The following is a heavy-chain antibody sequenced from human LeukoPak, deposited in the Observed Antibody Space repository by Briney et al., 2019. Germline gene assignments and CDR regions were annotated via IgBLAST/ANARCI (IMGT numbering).Heavy chain of an antibody. Sequence: SETLSLTCTVSGGSISSYYWSWIRQPPGKGLEWIGYIYYSGSTNYNPSLKSRVTISVDTSKNQFSLKLSSVTAADTAVYYCARNPPKPSRCSSTSCYRGPAYYYYGMDVWGQGTTVTVSS. CDR3: ARNPPKPSRCSSTSCYRGPAYYYYGMDV. CDR2: IYYSGST. J-gene: IGHJ6*02. V-gene: IGHV4-59*01. D-gene: IGHD2-2*02. CDR1: GGSISSYY.